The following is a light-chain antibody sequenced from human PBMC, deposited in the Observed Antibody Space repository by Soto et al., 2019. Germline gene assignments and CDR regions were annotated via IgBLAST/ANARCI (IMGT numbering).Light chain of an antibody. CDR1: SSDVGGYNY. V-gene: IGLV2-14*03. J-gene: IGLJ3*02. Sequence: QSALTQPASVAGSPGQSITIACTGTSSDVGGYNYVSWYQLHPGKAPRLVIYDVSIRPPAVSDRFSDSTSGNTASLTISGLQAEDEADYYCSSYTATRTVVFGGGTQLTVL. CDR3: SSYTATRTVV. CDR2: DVS.